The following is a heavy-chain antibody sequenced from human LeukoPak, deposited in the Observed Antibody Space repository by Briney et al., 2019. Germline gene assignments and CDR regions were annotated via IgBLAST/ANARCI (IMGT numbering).Heavy chain of an antibody. Sequence: GGSLRLSCAASGFTFSSYWMSWVRQAPGKGPEWVANINQGGSDKYYVDSVKGRFTVSRDNAKNSLYLQMNSLGAEDTAVYYCARRKFYSTYDPFDSWGQGTLVTVSS. V-gene: IGHV3-7*01. D-gene: IGHD5-12*01. J-gene: IGHJ4*02. CDR2: INQGGSDK. CDR1: GFTFSSYW. CDR3: ARRKFYSTYDPFDS.